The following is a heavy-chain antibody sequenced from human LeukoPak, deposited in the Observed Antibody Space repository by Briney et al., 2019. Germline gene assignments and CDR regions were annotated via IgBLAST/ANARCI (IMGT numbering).Heavy chain of an antibody. Sequence: PSETLSLTCTVSGYSISSGYYWGWIRQPPGKGVEWIASIYHSGSTYYNPSLKSRVTISVDTSKNQFSLKLSSVTAADTAVYYCARAAVPAALNWFDPWGQGTLVTVSS. D-gene: IGHD2-2*01. CDR3: ARAAVPAALNWFDP. CDR2: IYHSGST. J-gene: IGHJ5*02. CDR1: GYSISSGYY. V-gene: IGHV4-38-2*02.